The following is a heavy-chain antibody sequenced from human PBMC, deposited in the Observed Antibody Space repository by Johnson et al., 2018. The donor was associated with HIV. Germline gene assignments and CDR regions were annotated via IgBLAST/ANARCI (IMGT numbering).Heavy chain of an antibody. V-gene: IGHV3-30-3*01. CDR1: GLTVSGNY. J-gene: IGHJ3*02. CDR3: TTGFAAFDI. CDR2: ISYDGSNK. Sequence: QMQLVESGGDLIQPGGSLRLSCAASGLTVSGNYMSWGQAPGKGLEWVAVISYDGSNKYYADSVKGRFTISRDDSKNTLYLQINSLKTEDTAVYYCTTGFAAFDIWGQGTMVTVSS.